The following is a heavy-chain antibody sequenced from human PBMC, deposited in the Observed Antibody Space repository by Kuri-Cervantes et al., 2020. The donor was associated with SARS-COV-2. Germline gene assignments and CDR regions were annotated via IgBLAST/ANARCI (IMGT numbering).Heavy chain of an antibody. CDR3: EGNYYDSRGSFFDY. D-gene: IGHD3-22*01. V-gene: IGHV3-64D*06. CDR1: GFTFGDYA. Sequence: GGSLSLSCTASGFTFGDYAMHWVRQAAGKGLEYVSASSSNGGSTYYADSVKGRFTISREHYENTLYLQMSTLRAEDTAAYYCEGNYYDSRGSFFDYWGQGTLVTVSS. J-gene: IGHJ4*02. CDR2: SSSNGGST.